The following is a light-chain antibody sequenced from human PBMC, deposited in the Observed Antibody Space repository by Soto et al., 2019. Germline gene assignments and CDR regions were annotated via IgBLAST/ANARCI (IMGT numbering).Light chain of an antibody. CDR2: WAS. V-gene: IGKV4-1*01. J-gene: IGKJ4*01. CDR1: QSVLYNSNNKNC. CDR3: QQYYSIPLT. Sequence: DIVMTQSPDSLAVSLGERATINCKSSQSVLYNSNNKNCLAWYQQEPGQPPKLLIYWASTRESGVPDRFSGSGSGTDFTLTISNLQAEDVAVYYCQQYYSIPLTFGGGTKVEIK.